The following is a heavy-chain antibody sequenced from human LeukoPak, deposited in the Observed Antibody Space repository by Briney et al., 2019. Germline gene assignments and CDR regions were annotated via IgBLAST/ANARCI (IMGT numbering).Heavy chain of an antibody. J-gene: IGHJ3*02. V-gene: IGHV1-18*01. CDR2: INTHTGYT. Sequence: ASVKISCKASGYTFNTYALNWVRQAPGQGLEWMGGINTHTGYTNYAQNFRGRVTTTTATSTSTAYMELRTLRSDDTAFYYCARGATGSHDAFDIWGQGTMVTVSS. CDR3: ARGATGSHDAFDI. CDR1: GYTFNTYA. D-gene: IGHD1-1*01.